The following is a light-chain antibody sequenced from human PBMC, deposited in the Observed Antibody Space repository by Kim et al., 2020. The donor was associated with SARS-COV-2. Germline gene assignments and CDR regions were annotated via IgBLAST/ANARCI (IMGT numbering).Light chain of an antibody. CDR1: SSNIGNDH. Sequence: QSVLTQPPSLSAAPGQKVIIPCSGNSSNIGNDHVSWYQQLPGTVPKLLIHDTHKRPSGIPDRFSGSTSGTSATLDITGLQTGDEADYYCGTWDSSLSAWVFGGGTRLTVL. CDR3: GTWDSSLSAWV. CDR2: DTH. J-gene: IGLJ3*02. V-gene: IGLV1-51*01.